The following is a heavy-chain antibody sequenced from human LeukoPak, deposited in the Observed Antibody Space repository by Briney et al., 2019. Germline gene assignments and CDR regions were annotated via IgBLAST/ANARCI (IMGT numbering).Heavy chain of an antibody. Sequence: ASVKVSCTASGYTFTSYGISWVRQAPGQGLEWMGWISAYNGNTNYAQKLQGRVTMTTDTSTSTAYMELRSLRSDDTAVCYCARAPSGGSYRWVRNSNWFDPWGQGTLVTVSS. D-gene: IGHD2-15*01. CDR2: ISAYNGNT. CDR3: ARAPSGGSYRWVRNSNWFDP. V-gene: IGHV1-18*01. CDR1: GYTFTSYG. J-gene: IGHJ5*02.